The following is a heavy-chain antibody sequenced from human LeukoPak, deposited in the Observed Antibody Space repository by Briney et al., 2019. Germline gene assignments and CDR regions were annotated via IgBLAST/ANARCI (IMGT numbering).Heavy chain of an antibody. Sequence: SETLSLTCTVSGGSISSYYWSWIRQPPGKGLEWIGYIYYSGSTNYNPSLKSRVTIPVDTSKNQFSLKLSSVTAADTAVYYCAREDSSGYAFDYWGQGTLVTVSS. J-gene: IGHJ4*02. CDR2: IYYSGST. D-gene: IGHD3-22*01. CDR1: GGSISSYY. V-gene: IGHV4-59*01. CDR3: AREDSSGYAFDY.